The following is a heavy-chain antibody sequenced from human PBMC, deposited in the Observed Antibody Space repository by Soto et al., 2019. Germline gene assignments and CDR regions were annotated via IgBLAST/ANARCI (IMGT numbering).Heavy chain of an antibody. J-gene: IGHJ6*03. CDR3: ARLGCSGGSCYSNAFAYYYYYMDL. Sequence: PGGSLRLSCAASGFTFSSYWMSWVRQAPGKGLEWVANIKQDGSEKYYVDSVKGRFTISRDNAKNSLYLQMNSLRAEDTAVYYCARLGCSGGSCYSNAFAYYYYYMDLWGKGTTVTGSS. D-gene: IGHD2-15*01. CDR2: IKQDGSEK. V-gene: IGHV3-7*01. CDR1: GFTFSSYW.